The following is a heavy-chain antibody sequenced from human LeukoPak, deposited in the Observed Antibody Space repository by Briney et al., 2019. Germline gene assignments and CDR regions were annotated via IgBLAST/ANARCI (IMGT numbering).Heavy chain of an antibody. CDR2: INPNSGGT. D-gene: IGHD3-10*01. CDR1: GYTFTGYY. Sequence: ASVKVSCKASGYTFTGYYMHWVRQAPGQGLEWMGWINPNSGGTNYAQKFQGWVTMTRDTSISTAYMELSRLRSDDTAVYYCATGGTLLWFGELLYYWGQGTLVTVSS. J-gene: IGHJ4*02. V-gene: IGHV1-2*04. CDR3: ATGGTLLWFGELLYY.